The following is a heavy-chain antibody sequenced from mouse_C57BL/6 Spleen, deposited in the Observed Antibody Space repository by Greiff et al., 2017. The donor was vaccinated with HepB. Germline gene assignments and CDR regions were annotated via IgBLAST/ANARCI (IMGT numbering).Heavy chain of an antibody. CDR1: GFSLTSYG. D-gene: IGHD1-1*01. V-gene: IGHV2-5*01. CDR3: AKNSLGSSYYFDY. CDR2: IWRGGST. Sequence: QVQLKESGPGLVQPSQSLSITCTVSGFSLTSYGVHWVRQSPGKGLEWLGVIWRGGSTDYNAAFMSRLSITKDNSKSQVFFKMNSLQADDTAIYYCAKNSLGSSYYFDYWGQGTTLTVSS. J-gene: IGHJ2*01.